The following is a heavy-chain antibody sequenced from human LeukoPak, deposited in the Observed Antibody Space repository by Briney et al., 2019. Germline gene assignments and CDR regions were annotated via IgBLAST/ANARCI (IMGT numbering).Heavy chain of an antibody. D-gene: IGHD5-24*01. J-gene: IGHJ4*02. CDR3: AKEGRWLQLAYFDY. CDR1: GFTFSSYA. V-gene: IGHV3-23*01. CDR2: ISGSGANT. Sequence: GGSLRLSCAASGFTFSSYAMSWVRQAPGKGLEWVSAISGSGANTYYTDSVKGRFTISRDNSKNTLYLQMNSLRAEDTAVYYCAKEGRWLQLAYFDYWGQGTLVTVSS.